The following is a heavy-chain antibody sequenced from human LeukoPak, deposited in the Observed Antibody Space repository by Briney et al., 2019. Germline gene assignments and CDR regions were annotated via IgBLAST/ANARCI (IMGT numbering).Heavy chain of an antibody. CDR1: GLTFSSYW. D-gene: IGHD3-10*01. CDR2: MRSKAYGGTT. V-gene: IGHV3-49*03. Sequence: GGSLRLFCAAPGLTFSSYWMSWLRQAPGKGLEWVSSMRSKAYGGTTEYAASVKGRFTISRDDSKSIAYLQMNSLKTDDTAVYYCTRDDFGEFDIWGQGTMVTVSS. CDR3: TRDDFGEFDI. J-gene: IGHJ3*02.